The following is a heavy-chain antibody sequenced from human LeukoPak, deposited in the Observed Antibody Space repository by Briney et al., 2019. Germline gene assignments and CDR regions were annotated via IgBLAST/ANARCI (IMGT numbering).Heavy chain of an antibody. D-gene: IGHD3-10*01. J-gene: IGHJ4*02. V-gene: IGHV1-2*02. CDR1: GYTFTGYY. CDR2: INPNGGGT. CDR3: ARSYYGSGILDY. Sequence: ASVKVSCKASGYTFTGYYMHWVRQAPGQGLEWMGWINPNGGGTNYAQKFQGRVTMTRDTSISTACMELSRLRSDDTAVYYCARSYYGSGILDYWGQGTLVTVSS.